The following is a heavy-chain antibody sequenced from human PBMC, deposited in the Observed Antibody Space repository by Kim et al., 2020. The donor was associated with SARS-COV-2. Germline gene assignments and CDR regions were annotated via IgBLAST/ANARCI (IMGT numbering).Heavy chain of an antibody. J-gene: IGHJ4*01. CDR2: VSSGTRT. D-gene: IGHD1-26*01. V-gene: IGHV3-53*01. Sequence: GGSLRLSCDASGFSVSTNSLAWVRQAPGKGLEWVSTVSSGTRTYYADSVRGRFTISRNTPKNTVHLQLNGLRAEDTAIYYCARVRTPLATVLMGEFYFD. CDR1: GFSVSTNS. CDR3: ARVRTPLATVLMGEFYFD.